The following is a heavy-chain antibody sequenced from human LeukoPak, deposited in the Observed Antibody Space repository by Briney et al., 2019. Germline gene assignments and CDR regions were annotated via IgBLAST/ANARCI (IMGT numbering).Heavy chain of an antibody. CDR1: GGTFSSYA. J-gene: IGHJ4*02. D-gene: IGHD5-12*01. CDR2: IIPILGIA. V-gene: IGHV1-69*04. CDR3: ARDRGIVATWAFDY. Sequence: GASVKVSCKASGGTFSSYAISLVRQAPGQGLEWMGRIIPILGIANYSQKFQGRVTITADKLTSTAYMELSSLRSEDTAVYYCARDRGIVATWAFDYWGQGTLVTVSS.